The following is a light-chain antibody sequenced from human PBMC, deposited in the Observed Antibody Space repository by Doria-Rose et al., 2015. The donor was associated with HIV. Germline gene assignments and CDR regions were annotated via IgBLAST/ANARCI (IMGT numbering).Light chain of an antibody. CDR3: QSYDSRLSVYV. CDR2: GNT. J-gene: IGLJ1*01. Sequence: QSVLTQPPSVSGALGQRVAISCTGSSSNIGAGFDVNWYQQFPGTAPKLLIHGNTNRPSGVPDRFSGSKSGTSASLAISVLRAEDEADYYCQSYDSRLSVYVFGTGTKVTVL. CDR1: SSNIGAGFD. V-gene: IGLV1-40*01.